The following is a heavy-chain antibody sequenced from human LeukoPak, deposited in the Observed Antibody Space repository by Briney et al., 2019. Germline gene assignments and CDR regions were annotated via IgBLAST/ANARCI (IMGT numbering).Heavy chain of an antibody. CDR2: VDHSGGT. CDR3: AGFTFFRGVITFDY. D-gene: IGHD3-10*01. CDR1: GGSISSGSYY. J-gene: IGHJ4*02. Sequence: SQTLSLTCTVSGGSISSGSYYWGWIRQPPGKGLEWIGSVDHSGGTYYNPSLRSRVSISVDTSKNQFSLKLSSVTAADTAVYSCAGFTFFRGVITFDYWGQGTLVTVSS. V-gene: IGHV4-39*07.